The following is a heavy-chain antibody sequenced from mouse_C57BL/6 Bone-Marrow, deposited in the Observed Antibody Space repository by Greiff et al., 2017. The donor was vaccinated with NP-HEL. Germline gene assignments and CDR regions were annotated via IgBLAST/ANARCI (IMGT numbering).Heavy chain of an antibody. J-gene: IGHJ2*01. CDR1: GFTFSSYG. V-gene: IGHV5-6*01. CDR3: ARVLYGSSYVGYYFDY. Sequence: EVQLKESGGDLVKPGGSLKLSCAASGFTFSSYGMSWVRQTPDKRLEWVATISSGGSYTYYLDSVKGRFTISRDNAKNTLYLQMSSLKSEDTAMYYCARVLYGSSYVGYYFDYWGQGTTLTVSS. CDR2: ISSGGSYT. D-gene: IGHD1-1*01.